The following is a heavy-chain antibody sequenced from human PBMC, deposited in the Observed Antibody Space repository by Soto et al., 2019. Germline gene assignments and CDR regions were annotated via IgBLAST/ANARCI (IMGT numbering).Heavy chain of an antibody. CDR1: GFTFSSYA. CDR3: ARTPRGQWELPYYYYGMDV. J-gene: IGHJ6*02. V-gene: IGHV3-30-3*01. CDR2: ISYDGSNK. D-gene: IGHD1-26*01. Sequence: QVQLVESGGGVVQPGRSLRLSCAASGFTFSSYAMHWVRQAPGKGLEWVAVISYDGSNKYYADSVKGRLTISRDNSKNPLYLQMNSLRAEDTAVYYCARTPRGQWELPYYYYGMDVWGQGTTVTVSS.